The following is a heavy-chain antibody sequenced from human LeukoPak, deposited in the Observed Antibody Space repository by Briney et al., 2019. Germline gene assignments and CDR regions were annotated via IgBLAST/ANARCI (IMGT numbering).Heavy chain of an antibody. CDR2: VNHSGST. CDR1: GGSFSGYY. J-gene: IGHJ3*02. D-gene: IGHD1-14*01. Sequence: TSETLSLTCAVYGGSFSGYYWSWIRQPPGKGLEWIGEVNHSGSTNYIPSLKSRVTISVDTSKNQFSLKLSSVTAADTAVYYCAKPGTVYDAFDIWGQGTMVTVSS. V-gene: IGHV4-34*01. CDR3: AKPGTVYDAFDI.